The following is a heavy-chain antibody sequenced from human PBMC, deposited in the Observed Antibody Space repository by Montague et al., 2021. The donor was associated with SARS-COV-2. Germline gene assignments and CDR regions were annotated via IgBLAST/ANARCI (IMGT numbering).Heavy chain of an antibody. Sequence: SETLSLTCAVSGGSFSGYYWSWIRQPPGKGLEWIGEINHSGSTXXXPSXXXRVAISVDTSKNQFSLKLSSVTAADTAVYYCARGWGYYDSSGYLLFDYWGQGTLVTVSS. CDR2: INHSGST. V-gene: IGHV4-34*01. CDR1: GGSFSGYY. D-gene: IGHD3-22*01. J-gene: IGHJ4*02. CDR3: ARGWGYYDSSGYLLFDY.